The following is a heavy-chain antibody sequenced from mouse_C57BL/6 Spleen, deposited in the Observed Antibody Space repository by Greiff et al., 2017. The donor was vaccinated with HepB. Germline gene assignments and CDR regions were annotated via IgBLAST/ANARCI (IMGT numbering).Heavy chain of an antibody. CDR2: IYPGSGST. V-gene: IGHV1-55*01. CDR3: AKGGHYDYDFAY. J-gene: IGHJ3*01. Sequence: VQLQQPGAELVKPGASVKMSCKASGYTFTSYWITWVKQRPGQGLEWIGDIYPGSGSTNYNEKFKSKATLTVDTSSSTAYMQLSSLTSEDSAVYYCAKGGHYDYDFAYWGQGTLVTVSA. CDR1: GYTFTSYW. D-gene: IGHD2-4*01.